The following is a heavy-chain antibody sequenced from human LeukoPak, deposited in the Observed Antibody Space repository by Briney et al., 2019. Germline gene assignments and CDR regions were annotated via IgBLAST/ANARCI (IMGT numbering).Heavy chain of an antibody. CDR2: VYSSGSA. V-gene: IGHV4-59*08. Sequence: SETLSLTCTVSGGSISPYYWSWIRQPPGKGLEWIGYVYSSGSANYNPSLKSRVTISVDTSKNQFSLELSSVTAADTAVYYCARMGGYSGYATHWGQGTLVTVSS. J-gene: IGHJ4*02. CDR1: GGSISPYY. CDR3: ARMGGYSGYATH. D-gene: IGHD5-12*01.